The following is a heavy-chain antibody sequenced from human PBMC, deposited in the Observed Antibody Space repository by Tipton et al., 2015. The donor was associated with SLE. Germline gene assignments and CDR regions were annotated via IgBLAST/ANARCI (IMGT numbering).Heavy chain of an antibody. CDR2: ISAYNGNT. Sequence: QLVQSGAEVKKPGASVKVSCKASGYTFTNYGISWVRQAPGQGLEWMGWISAYNGNTNYAQKLQGRVNMTTDTSTSTAYMELRSLRSDDTAVYYCAREVGFVVLTAIRYYYYGMDVWGQETTVTVSS. CDR1: GYTFTNYG. V-gene: IGHV1-18*01. D-gene: IGHD2-21*02. J-gene: IGHJ6*02. CDR3: AREVGFVVLTAIRYYYYGMDV.